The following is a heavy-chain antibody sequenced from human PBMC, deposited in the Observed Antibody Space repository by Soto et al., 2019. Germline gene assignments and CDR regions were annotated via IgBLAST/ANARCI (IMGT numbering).Heavy chain of an antibody. CDR1: GYTFTGYY. CDR2: INPNSGGT. J-gene: IGHJ6*02. CDR3: ARDMVPIFGVVSGYGMDV. V-gene: IGHV1-2*04. Sequence: GASVKVSCKASGYTFTGYYMHWVRQAPGRGLEWMGWINPNSGGTNYAQKFQGWVTMTRDTSISTAYMELSRLRSDDTAVYYCARDMVPIFGVVSGYGMDVWGQGTTVTVSS. D-gene: IGHD3-3*01.